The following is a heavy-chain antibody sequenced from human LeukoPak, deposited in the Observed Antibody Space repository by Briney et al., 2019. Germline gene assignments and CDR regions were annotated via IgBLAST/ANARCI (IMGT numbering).Heavy chain of an antibody. V-gene: IGHV3-30*18. CDR2: ISYDGSTK. CDR1: GFTFSSYG. CDR3: AKDMYYDILTGLDY. Sequence: GGSLRLSCAASGFTFSSYGMHWVSQAPGKGLEWVAVISYDGSTKYYADSVKGRFTISRDNSKNTLYLQMNSLRAEDTAVYYCAKDMYYDILTGLDYWGQGTLVTVSS. D-gene: IGHD3-9*01. J-gene: IGHJ4*02.